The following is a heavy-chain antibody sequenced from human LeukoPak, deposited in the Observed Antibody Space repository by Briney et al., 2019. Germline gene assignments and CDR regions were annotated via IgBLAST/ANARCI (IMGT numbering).Heavy chain of an antibody. Sequence: QAGGSLRLSCAASGFTFSTYWMSWVRQAPGKGLEWVANIKPDGSDKYYVDSVKGRFTIFRDNAKNSLYLQMNNLRAEDTAVYYCARARYCSSYSCYKDYWGQGTLVTVSP. D-gene: IGHD2-2*02. CDR3: ARARYCSSYSCYKDY. J-gene: IGHJ4*02. V-gene: IGHV3-7*01. CDR1: GFTFSTYW. CDR2: IKPDGSDK.